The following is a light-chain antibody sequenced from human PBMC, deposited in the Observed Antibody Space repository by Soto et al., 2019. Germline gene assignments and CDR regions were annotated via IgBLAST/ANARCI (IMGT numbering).Light chain of an antibody. V-gene: IGLV2-14*01. CDR3: SSYTRSTTVVV. Sequence: QSALTQPASVSGSPGQSITISCTGTSSDVGAYNYVSWYQQFPGNSPKLMIYEVTNQPSGVSNRFSGSKSGNTASLTISGLQAEDEAHYYCSSYTRSTTVVVFGGGTQLTVL. CDR1: SSDVGAYNY. J-gene: IGLJ2*01. CDR2: EVT.